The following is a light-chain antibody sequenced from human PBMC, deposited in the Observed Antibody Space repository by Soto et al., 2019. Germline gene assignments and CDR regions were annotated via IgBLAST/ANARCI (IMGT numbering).Light chain of an antibody. Sequence: EIVLTQSPATLSLSPGERATLSFRASQSVSSYLAWYQQKPGQAPRLLIYGASNRATGIPARFSGSGSGTDFTLTISSLEPEDFAVYYCQQRSNWPPLTFGGGTKVEIK. CDR3: QQRSNWPPLT. CDR2: GAS. CDR1: QSVSSY. J-gene: IGKJ4*01. V-gene: IGKV3-11*01.